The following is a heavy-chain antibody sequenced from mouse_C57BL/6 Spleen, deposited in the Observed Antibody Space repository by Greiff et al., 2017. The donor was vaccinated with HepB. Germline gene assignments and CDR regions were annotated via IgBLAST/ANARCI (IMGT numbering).Heavy chain of an antibody. CDR1: GFTFSDYG. V-gene: IGHV5-17*01. CDR2: ISSGSSTI. J-gene: IGHJ2*01. CDR3: ARRTTVAYYFDY. D-gene: IGHD1-1*01. Sequence: EVKLMESGGGLVKPGGSLKLSCAASGFTFSDYGMHWVRQAPEKGLEWVAYISSGSSTIYYADTVKGRFTISRDNAKNTLFLQMTSLRSEDTAMYYCARRTTVAYYFDYWGQGTTLTVSS.